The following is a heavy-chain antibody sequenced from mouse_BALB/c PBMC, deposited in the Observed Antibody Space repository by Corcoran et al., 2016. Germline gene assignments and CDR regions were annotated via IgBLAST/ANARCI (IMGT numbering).Heavy chain of an antibody. Sequence: EVQLQQSGAELVKRGASMKISWKASGYSFTGYTMNWVRQSDGKNLEWVGLINPYNGGTSYNQKFNGKATLTVDKSSSTDYMEILSLTDSDSAVYDCASGVATNYWGQGTTLTVSS. D-gene: IGHD1-1*01. CDR1: GYSFTGYT. J-gene: IGHJ2*01. CDR2: INPYNGGT. V-gene: IGHV1-26*01. CDR3: ASGVATNY.